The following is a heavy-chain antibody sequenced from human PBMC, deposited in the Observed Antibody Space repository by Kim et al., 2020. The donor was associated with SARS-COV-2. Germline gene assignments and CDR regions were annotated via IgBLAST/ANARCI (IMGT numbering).Heavy chain of an antibody. CDR3: AATYRKDRIVVVMEAYVY. CDR1: GGTFSSYA. CDR2: IIPIFGTA. V-gene: IGHV1-69*13. D-gene: IGHD2-15*01. J-gene: IGHJ4*02. Sequence: SVKVSCKASGGTFSSYAISWVRQAPGQGLEWMGGIIPIFGTANYAQKVEGRVTITADESTSTAYMELSSLRSEDTAVYYCAATYRKDRIVVVMEAYVYWGQGPLVTVSS.